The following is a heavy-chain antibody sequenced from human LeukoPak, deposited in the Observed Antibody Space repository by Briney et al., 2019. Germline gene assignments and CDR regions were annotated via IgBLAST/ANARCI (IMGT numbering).Heavy chain of an antibody. Sequence: GGSLRLSCAASGFTFSSYSMNWVRQAPGKGLEWVSSISSSSSYIYYADSVKGRFTISRGNAKNSLYLQMNSLRAEDTAVYYCARDVYSSGWPSFFDYWGQGTLVTVSS. CDR2: ISSSSSYI. D-gene: IGHD6-19*01. CDR3: ARDVYSSGWPSFFDY. V-gene: IGHV3-21*01. J-gene: IGHJ4*02. CDR1: GFTFSSYS.